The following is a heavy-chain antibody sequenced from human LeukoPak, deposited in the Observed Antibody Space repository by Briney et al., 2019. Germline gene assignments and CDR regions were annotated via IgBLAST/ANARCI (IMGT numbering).Heavy chain of an antibody. CDR1: GFTFSDYY. D-gene: IGHD5-18*01. CDR2: ISSSGSTI. V-gene: IGHV3-11*04. Sequence: GGSLRLSCAPSGFTFSDYYMSWIRQAPGKGRGWVSYISSSGSTIYYADSAKGRFTISRDNAKNSLYLQMNSVRAEDTAVYYCAREPGYSYGFDAFDIWGQGTMVTVSS. J-gene: IGHJ3*02. CDR3: AREPGYSYGFDAFDI.